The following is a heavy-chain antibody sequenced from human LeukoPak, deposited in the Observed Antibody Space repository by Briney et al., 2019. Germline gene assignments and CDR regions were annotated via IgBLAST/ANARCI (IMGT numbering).Heavy chain of an antibody. V-gene: IGHV4-34*01. J-gene: IGHJ2*01. CDR2: INHSGST. CDR1: GGSFSGYY. CDR3: ARQTVVVAPYWYFDL. Sequence: SETLSLTCAVYGGSFSGYYWSWIRQPPGKGLEWIGEINHSGSTNYNPSLKSRVTISVDTSKNQFSLKLSSVTAADTAVYYCARQTVVVAPYWYFDLWGRGTLVTVSS. D-gene: IGHD2-21*01.